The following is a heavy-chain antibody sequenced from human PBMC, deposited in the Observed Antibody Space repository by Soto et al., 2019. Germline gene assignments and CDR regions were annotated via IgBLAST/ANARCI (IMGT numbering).Heavy chain of an antibody. V-gene: IGHV3-48*03. J-gene: IGHJ6*02. CDR1: GFSFSAHD. D-gene: IGHD2-2*01. Sequence: GGSLRLSCAASGFSFSAHDLNWVRQAPGKGLEWISYIDPSGNTMHYADSVKGRFTISRDNAKNSLYLQMNSLRAEDTAVYYCARDPNIVLVPAAIYYYYGMDVWGQGTTVTVSS. CDR3: ARDPNIVLVPAAIYYYYGMDV. CDR2: IDPSGNTM.